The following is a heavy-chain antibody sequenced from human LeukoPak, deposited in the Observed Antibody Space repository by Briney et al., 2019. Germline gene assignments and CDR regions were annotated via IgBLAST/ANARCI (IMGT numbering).Heavy chain of an antibody. Sequence: PGGSLRLSCAASGFTFSSYSMNWVRQAPGKGLEWVSSISSSSSYIYYADSVKGRFTISRDNAKNSLYLQMNSLRAEDTAVYYCARLWDLGYQLPWSTDWFDPWGQGTLVTVSS. CDR2: ISSSSSYI. D-gene: IGHD2-2*01. J-gene: IGHJ5*02. V-gene: IGHV3-21*01. CDR3: ARLWDLGYQLPWSTDWFDP. CDR1: GFTFSSYS.